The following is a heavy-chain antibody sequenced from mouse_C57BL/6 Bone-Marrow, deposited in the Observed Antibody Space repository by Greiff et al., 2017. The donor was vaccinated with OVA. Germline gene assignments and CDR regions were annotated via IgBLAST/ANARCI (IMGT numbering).Heavy chain of an antibody. CDR1: GYSITSGYD. CDR2: ISYSGST. Sequence: EVQLVESGPGMVKPSQSLSLTCTVTGYSITSGYDWHWIRHFPGNKLEWMGYISYSGSTNYNPSLKSRISITHDTSKNHFFLKLNSVTTEDTATYYCARNGGRYFDYWGQGTTLTVSS. J-gene: IGHJ2*01. CDR3: ARNGGRYFDY. V-gene: IGHV3-1*01. D-gene: IGHD1-1*02.